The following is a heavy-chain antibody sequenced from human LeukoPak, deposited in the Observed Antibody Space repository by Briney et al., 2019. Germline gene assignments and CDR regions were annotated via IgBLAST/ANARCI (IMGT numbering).Heavy chain of an antibody. CDR1: GGSFSGYY. V-gene: IGHV4-59*10. J-gene: IGHJ6*03. Sequence: PSETLSLTCAVYGGSFSGYYWSWIRQPAGKGLEWIGRIYTSGSTNYNPSLKSRVTMSVDTSKNQFSLKLSSVTAADTAVYYCARGSGAYYYYYMDVWGKGTTVTISS. D-gene: IGHD3-10*01. CDR2: IYTSGST. CDR3: ARGSGAYYYYYMDV.